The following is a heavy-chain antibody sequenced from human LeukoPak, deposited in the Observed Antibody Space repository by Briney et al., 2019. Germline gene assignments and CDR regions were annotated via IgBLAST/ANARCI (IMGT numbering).Heavy chain of an antibody. J-gene: IGHJ4*02. CDR1: GFTVSPYT. CDR3: AGGFGALVDASMGYVGRFDL. CDR2: VSRNGNYI. V-gene: IGHV3-21*01. D-gene: IGHD5-18*01. Sequence: GGSLRLSCPAAGFTVSPYTTAWVRQHPGKGREWLSSVSRNGNYIYYADSVKGRFTISRDSYSSSVHLQLNSLRADDTALYFCAGGFGALVDASMGYVGRFDLWGQGTLVTVSS.